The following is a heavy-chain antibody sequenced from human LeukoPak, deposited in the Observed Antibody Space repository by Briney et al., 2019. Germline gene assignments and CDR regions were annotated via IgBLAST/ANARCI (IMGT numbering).Heavy chain of an antibody. J-gene: IGHJ3*02. CDR1: GGTFSRYG. CDR2: IIPIFGTA. CDR3: ARAAGYYDNPAAFDI. D-gene: IGHD3-22*01. Sequence: ASVKVSCKASGGTFSRYGISWVRQAPGQGLEWMGGIIPIFGTAKYAQKFQGRVTITADASTSTAYMELSSLRSEDTAVYYCARAAGYYDNPAAFDIWGQGTMVTVSS. V-gene: IGHV1-69*13.